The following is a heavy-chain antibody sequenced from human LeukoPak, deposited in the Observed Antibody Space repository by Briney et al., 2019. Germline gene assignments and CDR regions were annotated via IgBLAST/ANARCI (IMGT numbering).Heavy chain of an antibody. J-gene: IGHJ3*02. V-gene: IGHV3-30*03. CDR1: GFTFSSYG. Sequence: AGGSLRLSCAASGFTFSSYGMHWVRQAPGKGLEWVAVISYDGSNKYYADSVKGRFTISRDNSKNTLYLQMNSLRAEDTAVYYCATEKRQYSSSWSDAFDIWGQGTMVTVSS. CDR2: ISYDGSNK. D-gene: IGHD6-13*01. CDR3: ATEKRQYSSSWSDAFDI.